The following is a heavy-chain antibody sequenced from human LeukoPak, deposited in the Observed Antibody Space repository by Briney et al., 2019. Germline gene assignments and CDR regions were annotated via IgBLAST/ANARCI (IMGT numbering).Heavy chain of an antibody. CDR1: GFTVSSNY. CDR2: IYSGGST. V-gene: IGHV3-53*01. CDR3: ARDRDCSSTSCYSDAFDI. Sequence: GGSLRLSRAAPGFTVSSNYMSWVRQAPGKGLEWVSVIYSGGSTYYADSVKGRFTISRDNSKNTLYLQMNSLRAEDTAVYYCARDRDCSSTSCYSDAFDIWGQGTMVTVSS. J-gene: IGHJ3*02. D-gene: IGHD2-2*02.